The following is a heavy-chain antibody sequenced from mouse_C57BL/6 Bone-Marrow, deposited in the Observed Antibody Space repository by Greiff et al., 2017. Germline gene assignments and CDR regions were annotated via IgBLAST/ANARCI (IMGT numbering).Heavy chain of an antibody. D-gene: IGHD3-1*01. CDR3: TRPSGDYYAMDY. V-gene: IGHV1-15*01. J-gene: IGHJ4*01. Sequence: QVQLQQSGAELVRPGASVTLSCKASGYTFTDYEMHWVKQTPVHGLEWIGAIDPETGGTAYNQKFKGKAILNADKSSSTAYMELRSLTSEDAAVYYCTRPSGDYYAMDYWGQGTAVTVSS. CDR1: GYTFTDYE. CDR2: IDPETGGT.